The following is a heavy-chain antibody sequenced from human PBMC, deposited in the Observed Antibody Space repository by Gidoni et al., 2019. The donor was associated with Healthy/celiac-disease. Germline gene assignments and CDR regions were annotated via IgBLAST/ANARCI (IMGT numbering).Heavy chain of an antibody. J-gene: IGHJ4*02. D-gene: IGHD3-22*01. Sequence: QVQLVESGGGVVQPGRSLRLSCAASGFTFSSYGMHWVRQAPGKGLEWVAVIWYDGSNKYYADSVKGRFTISRDNSKNTLYLQMNSLRAEDTAVYYCARDSGPKYYYDSSGYFGYWGQGTLVTVSS. V-gene: IGHV3-33*01. CDR1: GFTFSSYG. CDR3: ARDSGPKYYYDSSGYFGY. CDR2: IWYDGSNK.